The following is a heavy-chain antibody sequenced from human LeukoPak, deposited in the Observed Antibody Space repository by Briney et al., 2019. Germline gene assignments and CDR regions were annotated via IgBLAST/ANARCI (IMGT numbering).Heavy chain of an antibody. V-gene: IGHV1-18*01. CDR1: GYTFTSYG. D-gene: IGHD1-26*01. J-gene: IGHJ4*02. Sequence: ASVKVSCKASGYTFTSYGISWVRQTPGQGLEWMGWISIYNGNTKYAQKFQGRVTMTTDTSTSTAYMELRSLKSDDTAVYYCARGVGANSRPDYWGQGTLVTVSS. CDR2: ISIYNGNT. CDR3: ARGVGANSRPDY.